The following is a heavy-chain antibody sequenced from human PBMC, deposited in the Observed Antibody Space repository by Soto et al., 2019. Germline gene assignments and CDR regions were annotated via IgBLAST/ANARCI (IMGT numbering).Heavy chain of an antibody. CDR3: ARVAY. Sequence: EVQLVESGGGLVKPGESLSLSCEASGFTFSRVSMNWVRQDPGKWLEWVASISSGSYDTWYADSLKGRFIISRDNAQHSLFLEMSTQSPEDTAMYYCARVAYWGPGTQVSVSS. CDR2: ISSGSYDT. CDR1: GFTFSRVS. J-gene: IGHJ4*02. V-gene: IGHV3-21*02.